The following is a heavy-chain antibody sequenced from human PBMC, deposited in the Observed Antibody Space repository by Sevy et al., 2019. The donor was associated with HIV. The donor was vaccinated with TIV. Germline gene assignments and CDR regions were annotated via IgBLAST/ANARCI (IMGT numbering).Heavy chain of an antibody. CDR1: GGTFSSYA. Sequence: ASVKVSCMASGGTFSSYAISWVRQAPGQGLEWMGGVIPIFGTANYAQKFQDRVTITADESTSTAYMELSSLRSEDTAVYYCAGSAGYYYDGSGLAVWGQGTTVTVSS. CDR2: VIPIFGTA. CDR3: AGSAGYYYDGSGLAV. D-gene: IGHD3-22*01. V-gene: IGHV1-69*13. J-gene: IGHJ6*02.